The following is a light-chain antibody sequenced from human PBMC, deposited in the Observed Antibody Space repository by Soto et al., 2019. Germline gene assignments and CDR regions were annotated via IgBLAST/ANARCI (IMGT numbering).Light chain of an antibody. CDR3: QQSYSTPWT. CDR1: QSISSY. V-gene: IGKV1-39*01. J-gene: IGKJ1*01. Sequence: DIQMPQSPSSLSASVGDRVTITCRASQSISSYLNWYQQKPGKAPKLLIYAASSLQSGVPSRFSCSGSGTDFTLTISSLQPEDFATYYCQQSYSTPWTFGQGTKVEIK. CDR2: AAS.